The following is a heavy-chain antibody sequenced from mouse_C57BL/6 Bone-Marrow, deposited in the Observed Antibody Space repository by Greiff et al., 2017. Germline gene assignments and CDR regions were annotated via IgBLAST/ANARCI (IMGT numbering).Heavy chain of an antibody. CDR2: INPGSGGT. CDR3: ARLDYCCGGSLAIDY. D-gene: IGHD2-12*01. V-gene: IGHV1-54*01. Sequence: QVQLKQPGAELVRPGTSVKVSCKASGYAFTNYLIEWVKQRPGQGLEWIGVINPGSGGTNYNEKFKGKATLTVDKSSSTAYMQLSSLTSEDSAVYFCARLDYCCGGSLAIDYWGQGTLVTVSS. J-gene: IGHJ4*01. CDR1: GYAFTNYL.